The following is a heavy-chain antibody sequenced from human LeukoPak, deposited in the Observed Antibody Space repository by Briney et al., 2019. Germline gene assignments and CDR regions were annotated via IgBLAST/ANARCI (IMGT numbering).Heavy chain of an antibody. CDR1: GGSVSSGTYY. V-gene: IGHV4-61*01. D-gene: IGHD4-11*01. CDR2: IYYSGST. CDR3: ARDRVRGNSNPFFDY. Sequence: PSETLSLTCTVSGGSVSSGTYYWSWIRQPPGTGLEWIGYIYYSGSTNYNPSLKGRVTISVDTSKNQFSLKLSSVTAADTAVYYCARDRVRGNSNPFFDYWGQGTLVTVSS. J-gene: IGHJ4*02.